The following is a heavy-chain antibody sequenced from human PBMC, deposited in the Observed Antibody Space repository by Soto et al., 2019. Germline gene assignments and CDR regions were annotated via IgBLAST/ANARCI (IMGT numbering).Heavy chain of an antibody. CDR1: GFTFDDYA. J-gene: IGHJ3*02. D-gene: IGHD4-17*01. CDR3: AKESPFYGEVTGDAFDI. CDR2: ISWNSGSI. V-gene: IGHV3-9*01. Sequence: EVQLVESGGGLVQPGRSLRLSCAASGFTFDDYAMHWVRRAPGKGLEWVSGISWNSGSIGYADSVKGRFTISRDNAKNSLYLQMNSLRAEDTALYYCAKESPFYGEVTGDAFDIWGQGTMVTVSS.